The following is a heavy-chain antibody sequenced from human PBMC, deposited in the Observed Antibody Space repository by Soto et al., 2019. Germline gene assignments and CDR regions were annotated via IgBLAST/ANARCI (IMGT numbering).Heavy chain of an antibody. D-gene: IGHD3-22*01. V-gene: IGHV4-38-2*02. Sequence: PAETLSLTCAVSGYSISSGCYWGWIREPPGKGLEFIGSIYHSGSTYYNPSLKSRVTISVDTSKNQFSLKLSSVTAADTAVYYCARDLEYYDSSGYRSFDYWGQGTLVTVSS. CDR3: ARDLEYYDSSGYRSFDY. J-gene: IGHJ4*02. CDR2: IYHSGST. CDR1: GYSISSGCY.